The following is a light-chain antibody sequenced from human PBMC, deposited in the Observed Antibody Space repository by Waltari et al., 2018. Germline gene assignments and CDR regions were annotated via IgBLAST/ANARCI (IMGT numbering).Light chain of an antibody. CDR2: GVS. Sequence: ETVLTQSPATLSVSPGERVTLSCRASQSVSTNLAWYQQKPGQAPRLLIYGVSTRATCIPGRFSGSGAGTEFTLTINTLQSEDFAVYYCHQYNNWWTFGQGTKVEIK. J-gene: IGKJ1*01. CDR3: HQYNNWWT. V-gene: IGKV3D-15*01. CDR1: QSVSTN.